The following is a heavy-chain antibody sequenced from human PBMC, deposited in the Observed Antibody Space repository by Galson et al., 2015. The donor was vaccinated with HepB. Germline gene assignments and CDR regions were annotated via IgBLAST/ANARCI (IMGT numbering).Heavy chain of an antibody. CDR1: GGTFSSYA. V-gene: IGHV1-69*04. Sequence: SVKVSCKASGGTFSSYAISWVRQAPGQGLEWMGRIIPILGIANYARKFQGRVTITADKSTSTAYMELSSLRSEDTAVYYCARVANWGSPWYFDLWGRGTLVTVSS. CDR2: IIPILGIA. J-gene: IGHJ2*01. D-gene: IGHD7-27*01. CDR3: ARVANWGSPWYFDL.